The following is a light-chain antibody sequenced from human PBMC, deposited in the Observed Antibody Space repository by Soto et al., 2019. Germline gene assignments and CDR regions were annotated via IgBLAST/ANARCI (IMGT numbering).Light chain of an antibody. J-gene: IGKJ5*01. CDR3: QKHNNWPLT. CDR1: QSVSSN. Sequence: EIVMTQSPATLSVSPGERATLSCRASQSVSSNLAWYQQKPGQAPRLLIYGVSTRATGIPARFSGSGSGTEFTLTISSLQSEDFAVYYCQKHNNWPLTFGQGTRVE. V-gene: IGKV3D-15*01. CDR2: GVS.